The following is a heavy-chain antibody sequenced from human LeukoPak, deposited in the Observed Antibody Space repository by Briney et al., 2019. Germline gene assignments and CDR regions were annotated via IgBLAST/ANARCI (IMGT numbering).Heavy chain of an antibody. Sequence: ASVKVSCKASGYTFTGYDMHWVRQAPGQGLEWMAWINPNGDGKNYAQKFQGRVTMTRDKSISTAYMELGRLRSDDTAVYYCARAAGGYYYDLDADYWGQGTLVTVTS. V-gene: IGHV1-2*02. CDR1: GYTFTGYD. CDR2: INPNGDGK. CDR3: ARAAGGYYYDLDADY. J-gene: IGHJ4*02. D-gene: IGHD3-22*01.